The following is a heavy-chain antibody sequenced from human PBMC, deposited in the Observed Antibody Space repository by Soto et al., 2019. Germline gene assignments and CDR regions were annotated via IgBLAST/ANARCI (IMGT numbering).Heavy chain of an antibody. V-gene: IGHV3-30*04. CDR2: ISYEGSNQ. CDR1: GFTLRSYA. CDR3: ARSPSCYGIDV. D-gene: IGHD7-27*01. J-gene: IGHJ6*02. Sequence: GGSLRLSCAASGFTLRSYAMHWVRQAPGKGLEWVAVISYEGSNQYYADSVKGRFTLTRDNSKKTLDLQMNSLRPDDTAVYYCARSPSCYGIDVWGQGTTVTVSS.